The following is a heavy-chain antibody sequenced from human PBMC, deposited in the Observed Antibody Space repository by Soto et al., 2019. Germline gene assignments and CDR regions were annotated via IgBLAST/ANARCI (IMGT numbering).Heavy chain of an antibody. J-gene: IGHJ4*02. CDR2: ISPYSGGS. CDR3: ARSPTTMFPALAY. Sequence: PGQGLEWMAWISPYSGGSNYAQNFQGSVTVTRDTSISTAYMEVSRLTSDDTAVYFCARSPTTMFPALAYRASGTLVTVSS. D-gene: IGHD1-1*01. V-gene: IGHV1-2*02.